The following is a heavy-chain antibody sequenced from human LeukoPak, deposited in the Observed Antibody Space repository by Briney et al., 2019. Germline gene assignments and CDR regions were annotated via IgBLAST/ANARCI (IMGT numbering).Heavy chain of an antibody. V-gene: IGHV4-38-2*02. J-gene: IGHJ4*02. CDR2: IYYSGRT. CDR3: ARQYTNGWHYYFDY. Sequence: SETLSLTCTVSGSSVTSGYYWGCIRQPPGKGLEWIGNIYYSGRTYYNPSLKSRGTISVDTSKNQFSLKLSSVTAADTAVYYCARQYTNGWHYYFDYWGQGTLVTVSS. CDR1: GSSVTSGYY. D-gene: IGHD6-19*01.